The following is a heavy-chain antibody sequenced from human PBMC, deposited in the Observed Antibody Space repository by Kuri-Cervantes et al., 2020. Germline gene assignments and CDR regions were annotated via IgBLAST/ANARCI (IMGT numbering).Heavy chain of an antibody. CDR2: IYYSGST. Sequence: GSLRLSCTVSGGSISSSSYYWGWIRQPPGKGLEWIGSIYYSGSTYYNPSLKSRVTISVDTSKSQVSLNLASVTAADTAIYYCARGGRGEATGFDYWGQGILVTVSS. CDR1: GGSISSSSYY. D-gene: IGHD1-1*01. V-gene: IGHV4-39*07. CDR3: ARGGRGEATGFDY. J-gene: IGHJ4*02.